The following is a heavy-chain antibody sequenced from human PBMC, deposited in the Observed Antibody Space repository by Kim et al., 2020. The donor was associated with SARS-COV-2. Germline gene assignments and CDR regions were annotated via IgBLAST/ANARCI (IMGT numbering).Heavy chain of an antibody. V-gene: IGHV3-9*01. J-gene: IGHJ4*02. Sequence: ADSVKGRFTISRDNAKNSLYLQMNSLRAEDTALYYCAKVDIAARRGAFDYWGQGTLVTVSS. D-gene: IGHD6-6*01. CDR3: AKVDIAARRGAFDY.